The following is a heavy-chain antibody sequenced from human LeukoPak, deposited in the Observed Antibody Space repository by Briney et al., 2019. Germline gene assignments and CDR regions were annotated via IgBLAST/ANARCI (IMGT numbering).Heavy chain of an antibody. CDR2: INHSGST. Sequence: SETLSLTCAVYGGSFSGYYWSWIRQPPGKGLEWIGEINHSGSTNYNPSLKSRVTISVDTSKNQFSLELSSVTAADTAVYYCASAMVATNYWGQGTLVTVSS. CDR1: GGSFSGYY. J-gene: IGHJ4*02. CDR3: ASAMVATNY. V-gene: IGHV4-34*01. D-gene: IGHD5-24*01.